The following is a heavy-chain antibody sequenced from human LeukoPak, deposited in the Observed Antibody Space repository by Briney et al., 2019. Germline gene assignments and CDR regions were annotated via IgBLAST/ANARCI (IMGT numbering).Heavy chain of an antibody. CDR2: INPSGGST. CDR1: GYTFTSYY. V-gene: IGHV1-46*03. CDR3: ARVGGYCSSTSCYTRPRFQH. Sequence: GASVKVSCKASGYTFTSYYMHWVRQAPGQGLEWMGIINPSGGSTSYAQKFQGRVTMTRDTSTSTVYTELSSLRSEDTAVYYCARVGGYCSSTSCYTRPRFQHWGQGTLVTVSS. J-gene: IGHJ1*01. D-gene: IGHD2-2*02.